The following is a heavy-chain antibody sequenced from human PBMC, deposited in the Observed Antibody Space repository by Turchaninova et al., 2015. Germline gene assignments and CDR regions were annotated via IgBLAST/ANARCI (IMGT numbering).Heavy chain of an antibody. V-gene: IGHV6-1*02. CDR3: ARSSGYFDY. J-gene: IGHJ4*02. D-gene: IGHD3-22*01. CDR2: TFYRSKWHN. Sequence: QVQLQQSGQGLVKPSKPLPPTCAIPGDIVPSHSATWNWIRQSPSRGLEWLGRTFYRSKWHNDYTVSVKSRITINPDTSKNQFSLLLNSVTPQDTAVYYCARSSGYFDYWGQGTLVTVSS. CDR1: GDIVPSHSAT.